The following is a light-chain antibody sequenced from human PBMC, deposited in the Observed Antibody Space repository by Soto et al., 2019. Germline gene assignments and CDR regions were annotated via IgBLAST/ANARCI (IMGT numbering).Light chain of an antibody. V-gene: IGLV2-11*01. Sequence: QSALTQPRSVSGSPGQSVTMSCTGTSSDVGAYNYVSWYQQYPGKAPKLMISDVSKRPSGVPDRFSGSKSGNTASLTISGLQAADEADYHCCSYAGSHTWAFGGGTQLTVL. J-gene: IGLJ3*02. CDR3: CSYAGSHTWA. CDR1: SSDVGAYNY. CDR2: DVS.